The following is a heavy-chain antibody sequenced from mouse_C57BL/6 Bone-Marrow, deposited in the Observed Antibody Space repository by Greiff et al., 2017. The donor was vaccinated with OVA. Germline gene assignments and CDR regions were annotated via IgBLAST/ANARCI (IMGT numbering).Heavy chain of an antibody. Sequence: QVQLQQSGPELVKPGASVKISCKASGYAFSSSWMNWVKQRPGKGLEWIGRIYPGDGDTNYNGKFKGKATLTADKSSSTAYMQLSSLTSEDSAVYFCARSPTVVAPYAMDYWGQGTSVTVSS. V-gene: IGHV1-82*01. CDR3: ARSPTVVAPYAMDY. D-gene: IGHD1-1*01. J-gene: IGHJ4*01. CDR1: GYAFSSSW. CDR2: IYPGDGDT.